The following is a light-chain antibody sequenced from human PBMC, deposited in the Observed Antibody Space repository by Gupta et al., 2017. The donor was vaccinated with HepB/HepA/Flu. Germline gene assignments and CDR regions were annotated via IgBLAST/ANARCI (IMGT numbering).Light chain of an antibody. CDR2: NDD. V-gene: IGLV1-47*02. J-gene: IGLJ1*01. Sequence: QPVLTQPPSASGTPGQRVAISCSGSSSNVGRDNVYWYRQLPGTAPKLLIYNDDRRPSGVPDRFSGSKSGTSASPAISGLRSEDEADYDCAGWDNSLSADVFGTGTWLTVL. CDR1: SSNVGRDN. CDR3: AGWDNSLSADV.